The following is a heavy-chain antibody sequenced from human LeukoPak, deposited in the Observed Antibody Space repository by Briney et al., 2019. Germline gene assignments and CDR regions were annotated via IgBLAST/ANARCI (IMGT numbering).Heavy chain of an antibody. V-gene: IGHV4-59*08. Sequence: PSETLSLTCTVSGGSISTYYWTWIRQSPGKGLEWIGFSYYSGITKYNPSLESRVTISLDASKNQFSLRLSSVTAADTAVYYCARRVATKPKYGFDSWGQGTLVTVSS. CDR2: SYYSGIT. J-gene: IGHJ4*02. D-gene: IGHD5-24*01. CDR1: GGSISTYY. CDR3: ARRVATKPKYGFDS.